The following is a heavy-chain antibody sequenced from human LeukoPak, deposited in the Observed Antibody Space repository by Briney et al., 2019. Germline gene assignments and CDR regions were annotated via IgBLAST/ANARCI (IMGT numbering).Heavy chain of an antibody. J-gene: IGHJ4*02. CDR1: GFTFSTYA. D-gene: IGHD3-10*01. Sequence: GGSLRLSCAASGFTFSTYAMSWVRQAPGKGLEWVSSFSGSGGGTYYADSVKGRFTISRDNSKNTLYLQMNSLRAEDTAVYYCARDLMSDYYGSGTLDYWGQGTLVTVSS. V-gene: IGHV3-23*01. CDR2: FSGSGGGT. CDR3: ARDLMSDYYGSGTLDY.